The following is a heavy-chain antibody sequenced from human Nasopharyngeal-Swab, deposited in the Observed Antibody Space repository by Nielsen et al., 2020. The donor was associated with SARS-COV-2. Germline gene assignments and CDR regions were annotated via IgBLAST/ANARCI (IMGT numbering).Heavy chain of an antibody. CDR3: ARDPLPYGDYVSHEYFQH. V-gene: IGHV1-69*13. D-gene: IGHD4-17*01. Sequence: SVKVSCKASGGTFSSYAISWVRQAPGQGLEWMGGIIPIFGTANYAQKFQGRVTITADESTSTAYMELSSLRSEDTAVYYCARDPLPYGDYVSHEYFQHWGQGTLVTFSS. J-gene: IGHJ1*01. CDR2: IIPIFGTA. CDR1: GGTFSSYA.